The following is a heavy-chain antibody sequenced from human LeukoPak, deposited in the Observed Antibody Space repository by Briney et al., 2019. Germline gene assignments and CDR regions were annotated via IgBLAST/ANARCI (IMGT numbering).Heavy chain of an antibody. J-gene: IGHJ4*02. Sequence: SVKVSCKASGGTFSSYAISWVRQAPGQGLEWMGGIIPIFGTANYAQKFQGRVTMTTDTSTSTAYMELRSLRSDDTAVYYCARTAVNGGRTMVRGVITDWGQGTLVTVSS. CDR1: GGTFSSYA. CDR2: IIPIFGTA. CDR3: ARTAVNGGRTMVRGVITD. D-gene: IGHD3-10*01. V-gene: IGHV1-69*05.